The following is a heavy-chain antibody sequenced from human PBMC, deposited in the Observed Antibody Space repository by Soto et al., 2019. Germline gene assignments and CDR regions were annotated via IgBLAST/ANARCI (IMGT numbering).Heavy chain of an antibody. D-gene: IGHD3-22*01. V-gene: IGHV3-21*01. CDR1: GFTFGSYA. CDR2: ISSSSTYI. J-gene: IGHJ4*01. CDR3: ARPLHYYDGSGYYAY. Sequence: GGSLRLSCAASGFTFGSYAMNWFRQAPGKGLEWVSSISSSSTYIYYADSVKGRFTISRDNAKNSLYLQMNSLRAEDTAVYYCARPLHYYDGSGYYAYWGQGTLVTVSS.